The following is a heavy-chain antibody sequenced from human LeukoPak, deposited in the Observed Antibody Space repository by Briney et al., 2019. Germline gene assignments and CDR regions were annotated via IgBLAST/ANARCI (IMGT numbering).Heavy chain of an antibody. CDR1: VDTFRSYA. CDR3: AGGEFGGGTGVDY. Sequence: SLKVSCEPSVDTFRSYAISCVPHAPGQGLEWMGRIIPILGIANSTQNFKGRVTITADKSTSTAYMYQGILRSENTSVCYCAGGEFGGGTGVDYWGQGNLVNV. CDR2: IIPILGIA. V-gene: IGHV1-69*04. D-gene: IGHD3-16*01. J-gene: IGHJ4*02.